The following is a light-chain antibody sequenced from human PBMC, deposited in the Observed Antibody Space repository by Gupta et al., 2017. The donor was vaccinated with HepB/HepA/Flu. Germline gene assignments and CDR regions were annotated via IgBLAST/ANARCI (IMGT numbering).Light chain of an antibody. V-gene: IGKV1-12*01. Sequence: PLTPSPSSLSASVGDRVILTCRASQGINRWLAWYQQKSGQTPKLLVYSTSSLQSGVPSRFSGSGSGTEFTLTINDLQAEDVATYYCQQTNTIPWTFGQGTKVEIK. CDR3: QQTNTIPWT. CDR1: QGINRW. J-gene: IGKJ1*01. CDR2: STS.